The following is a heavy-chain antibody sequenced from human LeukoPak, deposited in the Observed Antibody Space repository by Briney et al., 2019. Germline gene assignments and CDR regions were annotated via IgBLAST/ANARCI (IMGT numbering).Heavy chain of an antibody. CDR3: VSGSLMSGEDLLGNLRY. J-gene: IGHJ4*02. CDR2: ISWNSVAL. V-gene: IGHV3-9*01. CDR1: GFTFDDYA. D-gene: IGHD3-16*01. Sequence: GRSLRLSCAASGFTFDDYAMHWVRQAPGKGLEWVSGISWNSVALVYVDSVKGRFTISRDNAKKSLYLQMKSLRPEDTALYYCVSGSLMSGEDLLGNLRYWSQGAPVTVSS.